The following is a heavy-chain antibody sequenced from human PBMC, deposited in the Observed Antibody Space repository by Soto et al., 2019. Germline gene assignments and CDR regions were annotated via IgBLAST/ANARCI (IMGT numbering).Heavy chain of an antibody. V-gene: IGHV3-11*01. CDR3: ARASGSGSYSKY. J-gene: IGHJ4*02. D-gene: IGHD3-10*01. CDR2: ISSSGTTI. CDR1: GFTFSDYY. Sequence: GGSLRLSCAASGFTFSDYYMSWIRQAPGKGLEWVSYISSSGTTIYYADSVKGRFTISRDNAKNLLYLQMNSLRAEDTAVYYCARASGSGSYSKYWGQGTLVTVSS.